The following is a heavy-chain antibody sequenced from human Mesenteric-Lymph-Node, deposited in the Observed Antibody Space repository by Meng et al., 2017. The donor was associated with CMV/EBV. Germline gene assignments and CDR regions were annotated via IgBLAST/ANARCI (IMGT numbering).Heavy chain of an antibody. Sequence: SGPTLVKPPQTLTLTCTFSGFSLSTSGMRVSWIRQPPGKSLEWLARLDWDDDKYCSTSLKTRLTISKATSKNQVVLTMTNMDPVDTATYYCARIRGVVVPAAIRSDFDYWGQGTLVTVSS. J-gene: IGHJ4*02. CDR2: LDWDDDK. V-gene: IGHV2-70*04. D-gene: IGHD2-2*02. CDR3: ARIRGVVVPAAIRSDFDY. CDR1: GFSLSTSGMR.